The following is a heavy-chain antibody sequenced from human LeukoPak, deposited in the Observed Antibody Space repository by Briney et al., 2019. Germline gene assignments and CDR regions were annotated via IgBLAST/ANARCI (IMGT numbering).Heavy chain of an antibody. J-gene: IGHJ5*02. D-gene: IGHD6-13*01. V-gene: IGHV1-46*01. CDR3: ARSLTLSSSWLNWFDP. CDR2: ITPSGGST. CDR1: GYTFTSYY. Sequence: ASVKVSCKASGYTFTSYYMQWVRQAPGHGLEWMGIITPSGGSTSYAQKFQGRVTMTRDTSTSTVYMELSSLRSEDTAVYYCARSLTLSSSWLNWFDPWGQGTLVTVSS.